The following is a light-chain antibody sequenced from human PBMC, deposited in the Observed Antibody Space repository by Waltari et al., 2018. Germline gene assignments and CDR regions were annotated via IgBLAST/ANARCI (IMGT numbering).Light chain of an antibody. CDR3: MQALQTPLT. CDR2: LGS. J-gene: IGKJ4*01. CDR1: QSLLQSNGNNY. V-gene: IGKV2-28*01. Sequence: DIVMTQSTLSLPVTPGEPASISCRSSQSLLQSNGNNYLDWYLQKPGQSPQLLIYLGSSRASGVPDRFSGSGSGTDFTLKISRVEAEDVGVYYCMQALQTPLTFGGGTKVEIK.